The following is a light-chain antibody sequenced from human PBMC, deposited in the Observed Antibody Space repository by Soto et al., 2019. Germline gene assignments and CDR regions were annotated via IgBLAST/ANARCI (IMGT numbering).Light chain of an antibody. J-gene: IGKJ5*01. V-gene: IGKV1-39*01. CDR2: AAS. Sequence: DIQMTQSPSSLSASVGDRVTITCRASQSITTYLTWYQQKPGRAPKLLIYAASSLQGGVPSRFSGSGSGADFTLTISSLQPEDFATYYCQQSYNTPITVGQGTRLEIK. CDR3: QQSYNTPIT. CDR1: QSITTY.